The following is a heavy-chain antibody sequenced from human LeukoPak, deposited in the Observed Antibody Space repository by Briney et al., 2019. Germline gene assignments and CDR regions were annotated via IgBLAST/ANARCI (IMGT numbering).Heavy chain of an antibody. CDR1: GYTFTSYD. J-gene: IGHJ6*03. D-gene: IGHD5-18*01. Sequence: GASVKVSCKASGYTFTSYDINWVRQATGQGLEWMGWMNPNSGNTGYAQKFQGRVTMTRNTSISTAYMELSSLRSEDTAVCYCARVGYSYGLRYYYYMDVWGKGTTVTISS. CDR2: MNPNSGNT. CDR3: ARVGYSYGLRYYYYMDV. V-gene: IGHV1-8*01.